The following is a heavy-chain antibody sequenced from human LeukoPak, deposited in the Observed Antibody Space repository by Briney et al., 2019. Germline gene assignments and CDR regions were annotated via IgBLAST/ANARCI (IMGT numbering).Heavy chain of an antibody. CDR2: LSSSSTYI. J-gene: IGHJ6*02. D-gene: IGHD3-10*01. CDR3: ARSGGSGSYYGHYYAMDV. V-gene: IGHV3-21*01. CDR1: GFTFSSYG. Sequence: GGSLRLSRAASGFTFSSYGMHWVRQAPGKGLEWVSYLSSSSTYIYYGDSVKGRFTISRDNAKNSLYLQMNSLRAEDTAVYYCARSGGSGSYYGHYYAMDVWGQGTTVTVSS.